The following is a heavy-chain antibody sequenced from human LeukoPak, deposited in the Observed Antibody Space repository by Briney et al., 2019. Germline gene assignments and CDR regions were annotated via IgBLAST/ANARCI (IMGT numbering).Heavy chain of an antibody. CDR3: ARARIVGATRPWYFDL. CDR2: INHSGST. V-gene: IGHV4-34*01. Sequence: SETLSLTCAVYGGSFSGYYWSWIRQPPGKGLEWIGEINHSGSTNCNPSLKSRVTISVDTSKNQFSLKLSSVTAADTAVYYCARARIVGATRPWYFDLWGRGTLVTVSS. J-gene: IGHJ2*01. CDR1: GGSFSGYY. D-gene: IGHD1-26*01.